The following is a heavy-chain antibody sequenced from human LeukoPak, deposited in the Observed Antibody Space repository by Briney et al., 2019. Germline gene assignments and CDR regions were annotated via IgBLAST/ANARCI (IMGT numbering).Heavy chain of an antibody. V-gene: IGHV1-69*13. CDR1: GGTFSSYA. CDR2: IIPIFGTA. Sequence: ASVKVSCKASGGTFSSYAISWVRQAPGQGLEWMGGIIPIFGTANYAQKFQGRVTITADESTSTAYMELSSLRSEDTAVYYCARAAVAGTLGRWFDPWGQGTLVTVSS. J-gene: IGHJ5*02. CDR3: ARAAVAGTLGRWFDP. D-gene: IGHD6-19*01.